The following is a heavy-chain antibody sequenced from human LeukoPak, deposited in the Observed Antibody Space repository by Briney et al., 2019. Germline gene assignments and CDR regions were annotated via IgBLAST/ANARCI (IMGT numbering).Heavy chain of an antibody. Sequence: PGGSLRLSCAVSGFTFTNYWMSWARQSPGKGLEWVANIYLDGSRAYYVDSVKGRFTISRDNAKNSLYLQMNSLRAEDTALYYCARESYYYGSGSYADAFDIWGQGTMVTVSS. J-gene: IGHJ3*02. D-gene: IGHD3-10*01. CDR3: ARESYYYGSGSYADAFDI. CDR1: GFTFTNYW. V-gene: IGHV3-7*03. CDR2: IYLDGSRA.